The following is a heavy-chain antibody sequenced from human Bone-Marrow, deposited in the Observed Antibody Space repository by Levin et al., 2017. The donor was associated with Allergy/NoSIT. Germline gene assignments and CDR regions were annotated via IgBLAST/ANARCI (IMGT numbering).Heavy chain of an antibody. J-gene: IGHJ4*02. V-gene: IGHV3-30*04. D-gene: IGHD3-3*01. CDR3: ARDPGYDVWSGLN. CDR1: GFTFSSYA. Sequence: GGSLRLSCAASGFTFSSYAMHWVRQAPGKGLEWVAVISYDGSNKYYADSVKGRFTISRDNSKNTLYLQMNSLRAEDTAVYYCARDPGYDVWSGLNWGQGTLVTVSS. CDR2: ISYDGSNK.